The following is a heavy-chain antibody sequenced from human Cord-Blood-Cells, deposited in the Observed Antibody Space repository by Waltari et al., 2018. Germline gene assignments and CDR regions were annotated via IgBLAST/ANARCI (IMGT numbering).Heavy chain of an antibody. CDR1: GGSISSSSYY. CDR2: FYYSGST. D-gene: IGHD6-19*01. J-gene: IGHJ4*02. V-gene: IGHV4-39*01. Sequence: QLQLQESGPGLVKPSETLSLTCTVSGGSISSSSYYWGWIAQPPGKGLEWIGRFYYSGSTYYNPTLKSRVTISVDTSKNQFSLKLSSVTAADTAVYYCARISGSGWYFDYWGQGTLVTVSS. CDR3: ARISGSGWYFDY.